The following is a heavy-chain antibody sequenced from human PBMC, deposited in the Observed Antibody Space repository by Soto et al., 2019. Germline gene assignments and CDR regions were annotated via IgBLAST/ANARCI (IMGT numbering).Heavy chain of an antibody. CDR1: GFTVSSNY. Sequence: EVQLVESGGGLVQPGGSLRLSCAASGFTVSSNYMSWVRQAPGKGLEWVSVIYSGGSTYYADSVKGRFTISRDNSKNTLYLQMKSLRAEDTAVYYCARGGRYCSGGSCYSDYWGQGTLVTVSS. J-gene: IGHJ4*02. CDR2: IYSGGST. CDR3: ARGGRYCSGGSCYSDY. V-gene: IGHV3-66*01. D-gene: IGHD2-15*01.